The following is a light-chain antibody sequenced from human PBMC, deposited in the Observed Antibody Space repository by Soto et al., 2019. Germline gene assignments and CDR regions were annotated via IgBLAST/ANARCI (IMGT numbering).Light chain of an antibody. J-gene: IGKJ2*01. V-gene: IGKV3D-20*01. Sequence: EIVLTQSPATLSLSPGERATLSCGASQSVSSSDLAWYQQKPGLAPRLLIYDVFRRATGIPDRFSGSGSGTDFTLTISRLEPEDFAVYYCQQYGSSPQTFGQGTKLEIK. CDR2: DVF. CDR1: QSVSSSD. CDR3: QQYGSSPQT.